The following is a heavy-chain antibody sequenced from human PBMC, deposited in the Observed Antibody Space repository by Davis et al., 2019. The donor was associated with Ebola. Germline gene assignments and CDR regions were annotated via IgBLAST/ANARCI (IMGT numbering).Heavy chain of an antibody. CDR3: ARSTGGSGWCFDY. CDR2: INPSGGST. V-gene: IGHV1-46*01. J-gene: IGHJ4*02. D-gene: IGHD6-19*01. CDR1: AYTFTSYY. Sequence: AASLKVSCNASAYTFTSYYMHWVRQAPGQGLEWMGIINPSGGSTSYAQKFQGRVTMTRDTSTSTVYMELSSLRSEDTAVYYCARSTGGSGWCFDYWGQGTLVTVSS.